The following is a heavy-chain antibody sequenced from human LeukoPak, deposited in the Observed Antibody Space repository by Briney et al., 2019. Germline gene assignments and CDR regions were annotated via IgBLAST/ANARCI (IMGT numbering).Heavy chain of an antibody. D-gene: IGHD2-8*01. CDR2: IYYSGRT. CDR3: AREGMAVLAFFDY. V-gene: IGHV4-59*01. CDR1: GGSISSYY. J-gene: IGHJ4*02. Sequence: PSETLSLTCTVSGGSISSYYWSWIPQPPGKRLEWIAHIYYSGRTNYNPSLKSRVTISVDTSKNQFSLKLSSVTAADTAVYYCAREGMAVLAFFDYWGQGCLVTVSS.